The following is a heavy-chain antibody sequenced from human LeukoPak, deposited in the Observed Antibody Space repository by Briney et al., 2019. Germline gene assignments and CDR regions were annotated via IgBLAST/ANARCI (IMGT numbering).Heavy chain of an antibody. CDR3: ARDRLGDYDHSGYYDK. CDR1: GFTFSDYY. D-gene: IGHD3-22*01. V-gene: IGHV3-11*01. CDR2: ICDSGRTI. Sequence: GGSLRLSCAASGFTFSDYYMSWIRQAPGKGLEWVSYICDSGRTIYYADSVKGRFTISRDNAKNSVYLQMNNLGAEDTAVYYCARDRLGDYDHSGYYDKWGQGALVTVSS. J-gene: IGHJ4*02.